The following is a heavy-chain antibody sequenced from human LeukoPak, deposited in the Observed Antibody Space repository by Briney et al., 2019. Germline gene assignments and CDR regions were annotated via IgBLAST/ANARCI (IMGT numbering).Heavy chain of an antibody. CDR3: AKEGEGNYNLREFDY. CDR1: GFTFSSYA. Sequence: GGSLRLSCAASGFTFSSYAMHWVRQAPGKGLEWVAVISYDGSNKYYADSVKGRFTISRDNSKNTLYLQMNSLRAEDTAVYYCAKEGEGNYNLREFDYWGQGTLVTDSS. J-gene: IGHJ4*02. D-gene: IGHD1-7*01. CDR2: ISYDGSNK. V-gene: IGHV3-30-3*01.